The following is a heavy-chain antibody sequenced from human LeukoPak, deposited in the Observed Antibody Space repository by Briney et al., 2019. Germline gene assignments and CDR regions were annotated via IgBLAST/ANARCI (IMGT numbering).Heavy chain of an antibody. V-gene: IGHV1-46*01. CDR3: ATDRPGGGWSFDY. CDR1: GYTFTSYY. CDR2: INPSGGST. D-gene: IGHD6-19*01. Sequence: ASVKVSCKASGYTFTSYYMHWVRQAPGQGLEWMGIINPSGGSTSYAQKFQGRVTMTRDMSTSTVYMELSSLRSEDTAVYYCATDRPGGGWSFDYWGQGTLVIVSS. J-gene: IGHJ4*02.